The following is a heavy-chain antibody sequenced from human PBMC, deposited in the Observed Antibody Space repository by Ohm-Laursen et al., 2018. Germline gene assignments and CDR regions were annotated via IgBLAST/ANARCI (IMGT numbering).Heavy chain of an antibody. J-gene: IGHJ6*02. CDR2: INQDGSEK. CDR1: GFAFSNSW. CDR3: ARGHYDMNL. Sequence: SLRLSCTASGFAFSNSWLTWVRQAPGKGLEWVAHINQDGSEKNYGDSVKGRFTISRDNAKNSLYLQMNSLRVEDTAVFYCARGHYDMNLWGQGTMVTVSS. V-gene: IGHV3-7*01.